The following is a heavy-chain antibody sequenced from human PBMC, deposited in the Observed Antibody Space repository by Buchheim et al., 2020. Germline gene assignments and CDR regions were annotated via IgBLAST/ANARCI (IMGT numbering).Heavy chain of an antibody. CDR1: GGSFSGYY. J-gene: IGHJ6*02. CDR2: INHSGST. D-gene: IGHD5-18*01. Sequence: QVQLQQWGAGLLKPSETLSPTCAVYGGSFSGYYWSWIRQPPGKGLEWIGEINHSGSTNYNPSLKSPLPISVDHSKNQFSQKLSSVTAADTAVYYCARGYSYGGYGMDVWGQGTT. CDR3: ARGYSYGGYGMDV. V-gene: IGHV4-34*01.